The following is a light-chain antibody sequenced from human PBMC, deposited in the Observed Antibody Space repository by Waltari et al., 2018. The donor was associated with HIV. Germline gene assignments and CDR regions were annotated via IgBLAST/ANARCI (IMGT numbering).Light chain of an antibody. CDR2: DNT. CDR1: RSNIGNNF. V-gene: IGLV1-51*01. J-gene: IGLJ3*02. Sequence: QSVLTQPPSVSAASGQKVTISCSGSRSNIGNNFVYWYQQLPGIAPKLLIYDNTKRPSGNPDRFSGSKSGTSATLAITGLQTGDEADYYCGTWDGSLNVWVFGGGTKVTV. CDR3: GTWDGSLNVWV.